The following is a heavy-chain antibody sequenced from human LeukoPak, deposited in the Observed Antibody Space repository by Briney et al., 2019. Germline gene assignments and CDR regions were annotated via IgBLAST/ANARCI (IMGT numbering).Heavy chain of an antibody. CDR1: GGSISSGGYY. D-gene: IGHD6-13*01. CDR2: IYYSGST. V-gene: IGHV4-31*03. Sequence: SETLSLTCTVYGGSISSGGYYWSWIRQHPGKGLEWIGYIYYSGSTYYNPSLKSRVTISVDKSKNQFSLKLSSVTAADTAVYYCARRGLIAAAGFDYWGQGTLVTVSS. CDR3: ARRGLIAAAGFDY. J-gene: IGHJ4*02.